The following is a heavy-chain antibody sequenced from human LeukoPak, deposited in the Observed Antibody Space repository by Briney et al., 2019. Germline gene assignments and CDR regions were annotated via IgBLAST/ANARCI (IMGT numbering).Heavy chain of an antibody. V-gene: IGHV1-18*01. CDR1: GYTFTSYG. CDR3: ARGEGVLRYFDWLLYFDY. D-gene: IGHD3-9*01. Sequence: GASVKVSCKASGYTFTSYGTSWVRQAPGQGLEWMGWISAYNGNTNYAQKLQGRVTMTTDTSTSTAYMELRSLRSDDTAVYYCARGEGVLRYFDWLLYFDYWGQGTLVTVSS. CDR2: ISAYNGNT. J-gene: IGHJ4*02.